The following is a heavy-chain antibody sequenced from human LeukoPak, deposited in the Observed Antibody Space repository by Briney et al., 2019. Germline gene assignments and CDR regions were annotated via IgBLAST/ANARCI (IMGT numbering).Heavy chain of an antibody. CDR2: ISGSGRRT. CDR1: GFTFSDYA. J-gene: IGHJ3*02. V-gene: IGHV3-23*01. D-gene: IGHD4-23*01. Sequence: GGSLRLSCAGSGFTFSDYAMSWVRQAPGKGLEWVSDISGSGRRTHFAGSVKGRFTISRDNSKSTLYLQMNSLRGEDTAVYYCAKGGNFGNFDIWGQGTMVTVSS. CDR3: AKGGNFGNFDI.